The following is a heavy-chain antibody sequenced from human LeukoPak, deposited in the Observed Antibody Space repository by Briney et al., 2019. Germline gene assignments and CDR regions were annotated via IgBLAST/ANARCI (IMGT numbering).Heavy chain of an antibody. CDR2: ISAYNGNT. D-gene: IGHD6-19*01. CDR3: ARDSSGWTGYYYYGMDV. Sequence: DSLKVSCKASGYTFTRYGITWVPQAPGHGREGMGWISAYNGNTNYAQKLQGRVTMTTDTSTSTAYMELRSLRSDDTAVYYCARDSSGWTGYYYYGMDVWGQGTTVTVSS. V-gene: IGHV1-18*01. J-gene: IGHJ6*02. CDR1: GYTFTRYG.